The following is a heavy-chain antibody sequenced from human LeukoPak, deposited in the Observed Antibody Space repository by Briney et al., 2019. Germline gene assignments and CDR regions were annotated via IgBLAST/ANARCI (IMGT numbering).Heavy chain of an antibody. Sequence: GGSLRLSCAASGFTFSSYEMNWVRQAPGKGLEWVSYISSSGSTIYYADSVKGRFTISRDNAKNSLYLQMNSLRAEDTAVYYCASALNHYYYYGMDVWGKGTTVTVSS. CDR2: ISSSGSTI. CDR1: GFTFSSYE. J-gene: IGHJ6*04. V-gene: IGHV3-48*03. CDR3: ASALNHYYYYGMDV.